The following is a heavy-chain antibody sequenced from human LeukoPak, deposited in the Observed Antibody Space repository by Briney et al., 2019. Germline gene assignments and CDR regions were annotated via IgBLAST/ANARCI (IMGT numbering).Heavy chain of an antibody. CDR3: ATQVGTRRGDGFGN. V-gene: IGHV3-11*01. D-gene: IGHD1-26*01. J-gene: IGHJ3*02. CDR2: IVNGSSTI. CDR1: GFTVSDYY. Sequence: GGSLRLSRAASGFTVSDYYMTSIRQAPGKGLECVSYIVNGSSTIYDTESVKGRFTICRDNAKNTLYLKMNRQRAEDTAVYYCATQVGTRRGDGFGNWGQGTLVTVSS.